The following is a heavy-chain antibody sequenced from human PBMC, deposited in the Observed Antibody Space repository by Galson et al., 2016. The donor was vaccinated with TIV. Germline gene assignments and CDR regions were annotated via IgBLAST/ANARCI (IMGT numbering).Heavy chain of an antibody. CDR1: RFSFNTYW. J-gene: IGHJ5*01. Sequence: SLRLSCAASRFSFNTYWMSWLRQAPGKGLEWVASINQGGSEKDYVDSVKGRFTISRDNAQTSLYLQMDSLRAEDSAMYYCAKVKIGGGNNMVFDSWGQGTLVTVSS. D-gene: IGHD2-15*01. CDR2: INQGGSEK. CDR3: AKVKIGGGNNMVFDS. V-gene: IGHV3-7*03.